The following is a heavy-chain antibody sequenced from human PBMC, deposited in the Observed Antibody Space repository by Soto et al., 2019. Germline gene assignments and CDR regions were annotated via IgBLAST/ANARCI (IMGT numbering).Heavy chain of an antibody. CDR3: ASSKKYYDILTGYSWFDP. CDR1: GGTFSSYA. Sequence: SVKVSCKASGGTFSSYAISWVRQAPGQGLEWMGGIIPIFGTANYAQKFQGRVTITADESTSTAYMELSSLRSEDTAVYYCASSKKYYDILTGYSWFDPWGQGTLVTVSS. D-gene: IGHD3-9*01. CDR2: IIPIFGTA. V-gene: IGHV1-69*13. J-gene: IGHJ5*02.